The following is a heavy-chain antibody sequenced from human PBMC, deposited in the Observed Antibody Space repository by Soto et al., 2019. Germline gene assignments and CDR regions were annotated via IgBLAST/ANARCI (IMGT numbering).Heavy chain of an antibody. D-gene: IGHD1-26*01. CDR3: EKESRSWDTVMSFDR. CDR1: GFTFSSYA. J-gene: IGHJ4*02. Sequence: EVQLLESGGGLIQPGGSLRLSCAASGFTFSSYAMTWVRQAPGKGLEWVSGISGGGDTTYYADSVKGRFAISRDNSKSTLDLQMNSLRVEDTAGYYCEKESRSWDTVMSFDRWGQGTLVTVSS. V-gene: IGHV3-23*01. CDR2: ISGGGDTT.